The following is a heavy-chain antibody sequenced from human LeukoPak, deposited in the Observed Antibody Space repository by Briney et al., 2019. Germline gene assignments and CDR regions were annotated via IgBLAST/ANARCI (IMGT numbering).Heavy chain of an antibody. Sequence: SETLSLTCSVSDGSVNNYYWSWIRQSPGTGLEWVGYIYYSGSTEYNPSLQSRVTMSVDTSKNQFSLKLSSVTAADTAVYYCARHTRSTADYGMDVWGQGTTVIVSS. D-gene: IGHD2-15*01. CDR1: DGSVNNYY. J-gene: IGHJ6*02. V-gene: IGHV4-59*08. CDR2: IYYSGST. CDR3: ARHTRSTADYGMDV.